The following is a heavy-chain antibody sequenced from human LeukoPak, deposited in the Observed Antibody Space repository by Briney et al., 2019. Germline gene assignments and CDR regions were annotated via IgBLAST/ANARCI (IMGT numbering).Heavy chain of an antibody. V-gene: IGHV4-59*01. J-gene: IGHJ4*02. CDR1: GGFISTYY. Sequence: SETLSLTCTVSGGFISTYYWSWIRQPPGKGLEWIGFISYSGSTYHNPSLKSRVTMSVDTSKNQFSLNLRSVTAADTAVYYCARDRYSYGFWGQGILVTVSS. CDR3: ARDRYSYGF. D-gene: IGHD5-18*01. CDR2: ISYSGST.